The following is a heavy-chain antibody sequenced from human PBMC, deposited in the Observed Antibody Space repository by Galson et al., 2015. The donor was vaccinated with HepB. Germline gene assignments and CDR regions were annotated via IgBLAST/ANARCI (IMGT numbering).Heavy chain of an antibody. CDR2: ISWDGGTT. CDR1: GFTFDDYT. CDR3: AKDRSSYGDFIFDY. V-gene: IGHV3-43*01. Sequence: SLRLSCAASGFTFDDYTMYWVRQAPGQGLEWVSLISWDGGTTYYADSVKGRFTISRDNGKNSLYLQMNSLTTEDTAFYYCAKDRSSYGDFIFDYWGQGTLVTVSS. D-gene: IGHD4-17*01. J-gene: IGHJ4*02.